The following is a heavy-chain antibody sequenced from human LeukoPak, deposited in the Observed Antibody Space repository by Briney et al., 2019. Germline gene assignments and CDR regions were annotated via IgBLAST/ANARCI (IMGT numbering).Heavy chain of an antibody. Sequence: GGSLRLSCAASGFTFSRFWMSWVRQAPGKGLEWVAKIKQDGSEKHYVDSVKGRFTFSRDNAKNSLYLQMNSLRAEDTAVYYCARLAAGSDHFDYWGQGTLVTVSS. D-gene: IGHD6-25*01. CDR2: IKQDGSEK. V-gene: IGHV3-7*04. CDR3: ARLAAGSDHFDY. J-gene: IGHJ4*02. CDR1: GFTFSRFW.